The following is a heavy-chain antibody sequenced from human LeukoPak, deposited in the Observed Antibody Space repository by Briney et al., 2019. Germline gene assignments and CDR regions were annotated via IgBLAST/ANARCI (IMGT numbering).Heavy chain of an antibody. J-gene: IGHJ4*01. CDR3: VRDPRNWNYFDY. V-gene: IGHV4-39*07. Sequence: PSETLSLTCTVSGDSFSSVDYYWGWIRQPPGKGLEWIGNFYYSGSTYYNPPLKSRVTISLDTSKNQFSLKLSSVTAADTAVYYCVRDPRNWNYFDYWGHGILVTVSS. CDR2: FYYSGST. D-gene: IGHD1-20*01. CDR1: GDSFSSVDYY.